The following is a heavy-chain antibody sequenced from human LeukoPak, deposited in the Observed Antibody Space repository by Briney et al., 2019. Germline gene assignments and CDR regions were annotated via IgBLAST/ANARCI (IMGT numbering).Heavy chain of an antibody. Sequence: PSQTLSLTCTVSGGSISSGGYSWSWIRQHPGKGLEWIGYIYYSGSTYYNPSLKSRVTISVDTSKNQFSLKLSSVTAADTAVYYCARARGTFYFDYWGQGTLVTVSS. CDR1: GGSISSGGYS. CDR3: ARARGTFYFDY. J-gene: IGHJ4*02. CDR2: IYYSGST. D-gene: IGHD3-10*01. V-gene: IGHV4-31*03.